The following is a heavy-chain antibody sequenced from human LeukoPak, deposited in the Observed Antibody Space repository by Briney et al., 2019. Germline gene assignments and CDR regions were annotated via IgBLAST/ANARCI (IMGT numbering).Heavy chain of an antibody. D-gene: IGHD2-15*01. CDR3: ARELLDIVVVVAARNAFDI. Sequence: ASVKVSCKASGYTFTGYYMHWVRQAPGHGLEWMGWINPNSGGTNYAQKFQGRVTMTRDTSISTAYMELSRLRSGDTAVYYCARELLDIVVVVAARNAFDIWGQGTMVTVSS. V-gene: IGHV1-2*02. CDR2: INPNSGGT. J-gene: IGHJ3*02. CDR1: GYTFTGYY.